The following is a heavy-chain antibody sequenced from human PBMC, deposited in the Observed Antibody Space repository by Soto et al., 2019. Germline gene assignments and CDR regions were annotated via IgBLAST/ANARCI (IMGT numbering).Heavy chain of an antibody. J-gene: IGHJ4*02. Sequence: ASVKVSCKASGYTFTNYPLHWVRQAPGQRLEWMGWVNTDNGDTKYSQNFHGRVTITRETSATTAYMELSSLRSADTAVYYCVRGRGSSIFGVARDYFDYWGQGALVTVSS. D-gene: IGHD3-3*01. V-gene: IGHV1-3*04. CDR3: VRGRGSSIFGVARDYFDY. CDR1: GYTFTNYP. CDR2: VNTDNGDT.